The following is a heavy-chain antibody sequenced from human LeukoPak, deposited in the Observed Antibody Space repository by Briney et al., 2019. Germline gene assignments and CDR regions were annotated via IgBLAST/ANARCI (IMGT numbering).Heavy chain of an antibody. J-gene: IGHJ6*02. D-gene: IGHD7-27*01. V-gene: IGHV1-2*02. CDR1: GYTFTGYY. CDR3: ARDELGTLYYYYGMDV. CDR2: INPNSGGT. Sequence: GASVKVSCKASGYTFTGYYMHWVRQAPGQGLEWMGWINPNSGGTNYAQKFQDRVTMIRDTSISTAYMELSRLRSDDTAVYYCARDELGTLYYYYGMDVWGQGTTVTVSS.